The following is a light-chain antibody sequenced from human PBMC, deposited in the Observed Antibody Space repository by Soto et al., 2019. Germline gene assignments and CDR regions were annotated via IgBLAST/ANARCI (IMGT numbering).Light chain of an antibody. CDR1: SSNIGNNY. CDR3: GTWDSSLSAVV. CDR2: DKN. V-gene: IGLV1-51*01. J-gene: IGLJ2*01. Sequence: QSVLTQPPSVSAAPGQKVTIACSGSSSNIGNNYVSWYQQLPGTSPKLLIYDKNKRPSGIPDRFSGSKSDTSATLGITGLQTGDEADYYCGTWDSSLSAVVFGGGTKLTVL.